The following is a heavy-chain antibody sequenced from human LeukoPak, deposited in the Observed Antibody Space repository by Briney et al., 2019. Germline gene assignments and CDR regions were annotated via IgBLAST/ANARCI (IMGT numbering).Heavy chain of an antibody. CDR2: INPNSGGA. J-gene: IGHJ4*02. D-gene: IGHD6-13*01. Sequence: ASVTVSFKASGYTFTVYYMHWVRQAPGQGLEWMGWINPNSGGANYAQKFQGWVTMTRDTSISTAYMELSRLRSDDTAVYYCARESSSSWYYFDYWGQGTLVTVSS. CDR3: ARESSSSWYYFDY. V-gene: IGHV1-2*04. CDR1: GYTFTVYY.